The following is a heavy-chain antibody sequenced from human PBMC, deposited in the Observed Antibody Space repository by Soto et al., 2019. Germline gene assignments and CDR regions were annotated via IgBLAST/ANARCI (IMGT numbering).Heavy chain of an antibody. Sequence: GGSLRLSCAASGFSFSSFVMNWVRQAPGKGLEWVSSVSATGATTYSADSVKGRFTISRDNSKNTLFLQMTNLRADDTGVYFCAKQSYSNSLDYWGPGTVVTVSS. CDR3: AKQSYSNSLDY. J-gene: IGHJ4*02. CDR1: GFSFSSFV. V-gene: IGHV3-23*01. CDR2: VSATGATT. D-gene: IGHD4-4*01.